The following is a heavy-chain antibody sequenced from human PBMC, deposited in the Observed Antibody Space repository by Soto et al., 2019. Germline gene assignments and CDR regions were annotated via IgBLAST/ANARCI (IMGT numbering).Heavy chain of an antibody. CDR2: MNPNSGNT. CDR3: ARYHYYYCMDV. J-gene: IGHJ6*02. V-gene: IGHV1-8*01. Sequence: QVQLVQSGAEVSKPGASVKVSCKASGYTFTTYDINWVRQATGQGLEWMGWMNPNSGNTVYAQKFQGRVTMTRNTSINTAYMELTSLTSDDTAVYYCARYHYYYCMDVWGQGTTVTVSS. CDR1: GYTFTTYD. D-gene: IGHD3-22*01.